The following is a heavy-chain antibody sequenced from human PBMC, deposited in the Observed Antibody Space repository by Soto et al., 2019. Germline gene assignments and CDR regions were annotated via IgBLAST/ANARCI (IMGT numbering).Heavy chain of an antibody. CDR2: ISYDGSNK. J-gene: IGHJ4*02. D-gene: IGHD3-3*01. V-gene: IGHV3-30*18. CDR1: GFTFSSYG. Sequence: LRLSCAASGFTFSSYGMHWVRQAPGKGLEWVAVISYDGSNKYYADSVKGRFTISRDNSKNTLYLQMNSLRAEDTAVYYCAKIGGDAYYDFWSGYYSVDYWGQGTLVTVSS. CDR3: AKIGGDAYYDFWSGYYSVDY.